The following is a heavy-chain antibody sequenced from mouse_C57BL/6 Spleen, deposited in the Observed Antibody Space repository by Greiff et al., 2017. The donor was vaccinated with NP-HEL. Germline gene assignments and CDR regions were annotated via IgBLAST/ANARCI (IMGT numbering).Heavy chain of an antibody. CDR1: GYAFSSYW. CDR2: IYPGDGDT. J-gene: IGHJ4*01. CDR3: EGDYYGSSIYAMDY. Sequence: QVQLQQSGAELVKPGASVKISCKASGYAFSSYWMNWVKPRPGKGLEWIGQIYPGDGDTNYNGKFKGKATLTADKSSSTAYMQLSSLTSEDSAVYVCEGDYYGSSIYAMDYWGEGTSVTVSS. V-gene: IGHV1-80*01. D-gene: IGHD1-1*01.